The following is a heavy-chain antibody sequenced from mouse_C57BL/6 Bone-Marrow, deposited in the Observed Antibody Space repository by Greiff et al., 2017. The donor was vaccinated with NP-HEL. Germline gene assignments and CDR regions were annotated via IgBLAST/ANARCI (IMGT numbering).Heavy chain of an antibody. D-gene: IGHD1-1*01. CDR3: ARGFITTVVAPSYWYFDV. J-gene: IGHJ1*03. CDR2: IYPGSGST. CDR1: GYTFTSYW. Sequence: QVQLQQPGAELVKPGASLKMSCKASGYTFTSYWITWVKQRPGQGLEWIGDIYPGSGSTNYNEKFKSKATLTVDTSSSTAYMQLSSLTSEDSAVYYCARGFITTVVAPSYWYFDVWGTGTTVTVSS. V-gene: IGHV1-55*01.